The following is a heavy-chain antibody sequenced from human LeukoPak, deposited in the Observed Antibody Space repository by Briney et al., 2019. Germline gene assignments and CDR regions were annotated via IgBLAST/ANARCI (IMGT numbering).Heavy chain of an antibody. J-gene: IGHJ4*02. D-gene: IGHD3-3*01. CDR3: ARRVTIFGVVTHSLFDY. V-gene: IGHV3-11*01. CDR1: GFTFSDYY. Sequence: GGSLRLSCVASGFTFSDYYMSWIRQAPGKGLEWVSYISSSGSTIYYADSVKGRFTISRDNAKNSLYLQMNSLRAEDTAVYYCARRVTIFGVVTHSLFDYWGQGTLVTVSS. CDR2: ISSSGSTI.